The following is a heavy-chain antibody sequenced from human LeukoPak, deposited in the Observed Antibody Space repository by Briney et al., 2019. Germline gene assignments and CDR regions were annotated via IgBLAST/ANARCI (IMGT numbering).Heavy chain of an antibody. D-gene: IGHD6-13*01. J-gene: IGHJ4*02. CDR3: ARDMYFRRDSWYDVRSFDT. CDR2: INSDGSST. CDR1: GFTFSSYW. Sequence: PGGSLRLSCAASGFTFSSYWMHWVRQAPGKGLVRVSRINSDGSSTTYADSVKGRFTISRDNAKNTLYLQMNSLRVEDTAVYFCARDMYFRRDSWYDVRSFDTWGQGSLVTVSS. V-gene: IGHV3-74*01.